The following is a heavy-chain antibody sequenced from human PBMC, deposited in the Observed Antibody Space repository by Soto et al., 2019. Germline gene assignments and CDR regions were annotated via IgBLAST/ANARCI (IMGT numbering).Heavy chain of an antibody. CDR2: IIPVFCTT. J-gene: IGHJ5*02. CDR1: GDSXDSYA. CDR3: AREPLGRFAP. V-gene: IGHV1-69*13. Sequence: SXKVSFKASGDSXDSYAVSLVRQAPGQGLEWMGAIIPVFCTTNYTQKFQGRVTITADDSTTTAYIELRSLRSDDTAVYYCAREPLGRFAPWGQGTLVTVSS.